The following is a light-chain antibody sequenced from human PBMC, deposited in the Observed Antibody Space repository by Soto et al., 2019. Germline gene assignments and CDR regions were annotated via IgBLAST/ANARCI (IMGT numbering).Light chain of an antibody. J-gene: IGLJ1*01. V-gene: IGLV1-44*01. CDR3: AAWDDSLNGYV. Sequence: QSVLRQPPSSSWTPGQRVTISCSVSSSNIGSNTVNWYQQLPGAAPKLLIYSNNQRPSGVPDRFSGSKSGTSASLAISGLQSEDEADYYCAAWDDSLNGYVFGTGTKVTVL. CDR1: SSNIGSNT. CDR2: SNN.